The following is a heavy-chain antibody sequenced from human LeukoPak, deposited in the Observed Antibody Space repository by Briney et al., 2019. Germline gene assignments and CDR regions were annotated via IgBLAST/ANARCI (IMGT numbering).Heavy chain of an antibody. V-gene: IGHV4-39*01. D-gene: IGHD3-10*02. CDR2: IYYSGSI. CDR3: AELGITMIGGV. J-gene: IGHJ6*04. CDR1: GGSISSSSYY. Sequence: PSETLSLTCTVSGGSISSSSYYWGWIRQPPGKGLEWIGSIYYSGSIYYNPSLKSRVTISVDTSKNQFSLKLSSVTAADTAVYYCAELGITMIGGVWGKGTTVTISS.